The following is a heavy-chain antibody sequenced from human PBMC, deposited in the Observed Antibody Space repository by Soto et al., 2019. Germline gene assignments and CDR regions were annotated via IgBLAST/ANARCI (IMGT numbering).Heavy chain of an antibody. V-gene: IGHV3-15*07. CDR2: IKSKNAGGTT. D-gene: IGHD4-4*01. CDR3: AKLEYSNSYYYYYYGMDV. CDR1: GFTFTNAW. Sequence: GGSLRLSCAASGFTFTNAWINWVRQAPGKGLERVGRIKSKNAGGTTNFTAPVKGRFAISKDDSKNKLYLQMNSLRAEDTAVYYCAKLEYSNSYYYYYYGMDVWGQGTTVTVSS. J-gene: IGHJ6*02.